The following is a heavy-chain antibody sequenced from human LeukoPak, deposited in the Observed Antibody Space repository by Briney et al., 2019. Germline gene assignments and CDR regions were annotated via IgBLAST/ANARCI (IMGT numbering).Heavy chain of an antibody. V-gene: IGHV1-18*01. D-gene: IGHD3-9*01. CDR3: AREERYSDIFTGYYYYFDY. Sequence: ASVKVSCKASGYTFTSYGISWVRQAPGQGLEWMGWISAYNGNTNYAQKLQGRVTMTTDTSTSTAYMELRGLRSDDTAVYYCAREERYSDIFTGYYYYFDYWGQGTLVTVSS. CDR2: ISAYNGNT. CDR1: GYTFTSYG. J-gene: IGHJ4*02.